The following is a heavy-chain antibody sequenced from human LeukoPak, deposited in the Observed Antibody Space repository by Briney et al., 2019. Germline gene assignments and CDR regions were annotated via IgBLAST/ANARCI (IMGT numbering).Heavy chain of an antibody. J-gene: IGHJ4*02. D-gene: IGHD3-16*01. CDR2: IKQDGSEK. CDR1: GFTFSGYW. Sequence: GGSLRLSCAASGFTFSGYWMSWVRQAPGKGLEWVANIKQDGSEKYYVDAVKGRFTISRDNAKNTLYLQMNSLRNEDTAIYYCARGGRGSYLWGQGTLVTVSS. CDR3: ARGGRGSYL. V-gene: IGHV3-7*04.